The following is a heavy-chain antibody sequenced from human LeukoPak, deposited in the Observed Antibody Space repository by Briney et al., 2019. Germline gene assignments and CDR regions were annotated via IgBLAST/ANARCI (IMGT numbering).Heavy chain of an antibody. CDR2: IYHSGST. Sequence: SATLSLTCAVSGSSISSGYYWGWLRQPPGRGREGLRSIYHSGSTYYTPSPKSRVTISVDTSKNQSSLKLSSVTAADTAVYYCARGAWIAVAGSDFFDYWGQGTLVTVSS. CDR3: ARGAWIAVAGSDFFDY. J-gene: IGHJ4*02. CDR1: GSSISSGYY. V-gene: IGHV4-38-2*01. D-gene: IGHD6-19*01.